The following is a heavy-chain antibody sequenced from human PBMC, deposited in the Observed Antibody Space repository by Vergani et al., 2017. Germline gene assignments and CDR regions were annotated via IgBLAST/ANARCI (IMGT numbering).Heavy chain of an antibody. J-gene: IGHJ6*02. CDR2: IWYDGRNK. D-gene: IGHD2/OR15-2a*01. Sequence: QVQLMESGGGVVQPGRSLRLSCAASGFTFSSYGMHWVRQAPGKGLEWVTFIWYDGRNKYYADSVKGRFTISRDKSQNTVNLQMNSLRTEDTAVYFCANSVIAGNVGVAYFGMDVWGRGTTVTVSS. V-gene: IGHV3-30*02. CDR1: GFTFSSYG. CDR3: ANSVIAGNVGVAYFGMDV.